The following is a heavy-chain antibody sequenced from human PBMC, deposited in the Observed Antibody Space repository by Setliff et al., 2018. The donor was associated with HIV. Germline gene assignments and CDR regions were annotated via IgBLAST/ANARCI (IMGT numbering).Heavy chain of an antibody. CDR3: ARGPYKHSGRTTYYYYMDV. CDR1: GYTFTDYY. J-gene: IGHJ6*03. D-gene: IGHD1-26*01. Sequence: GASVKVSCKASGYTFTDYYIHWVRQAPGQGLEWMGWINPNSGDTNYAQKFQGWVSMTGDTSISTAYMALSRLTSDDTAVYYCARGPYKHSGRTTYYYYMDVWGKGTTVTVSS. CDR2: INPNSGDT. V-gene: IGHV1-2*04.